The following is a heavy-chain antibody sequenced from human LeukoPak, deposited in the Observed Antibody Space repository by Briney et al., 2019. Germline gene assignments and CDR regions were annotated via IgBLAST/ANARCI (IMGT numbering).Heavy chain of an antibody. CDR1: VGSPSNYN. CDR3: ARGRNIAARDRFDP. D-gene: IGHD6-6*01. J-gene: IGHJ5*02. V-gene: IGHV4-34*01. CDR2: INHSGST. Sequence: PETPSLTCTVSVGSPSNYNWSWIRQPPGKGVGWIGEINHSGSTNYKPPLKSRLTISVDTSKNQFSLKLSSVTAADTAVYYCARGRNIAARDRFDPWGQGTLVTVSS.